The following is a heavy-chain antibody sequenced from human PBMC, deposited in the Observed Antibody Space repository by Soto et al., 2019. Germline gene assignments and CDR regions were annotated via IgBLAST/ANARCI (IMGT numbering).Heavy chain of an antibody. CDR1: GYTFTSYG. Sequence: ASVKVSCKASGYTFTSYGISWVRQAPGQGLEWMGIINPSGGSTSYAQKFQGRVTMTRDTSTSTVYMELSSLRSEDTAVYYCARDAGYCSGGSCYFGFYYYYYMDVWGKGTTVTVSS. V-gene: IGHV1-46*03. J-gene: IGHJ6*03. CDR2: INPSGGST. CDR3: ARDAGYCSGGSCYFGFYYYYYMDV. D-gene: IGHD2-15*01.